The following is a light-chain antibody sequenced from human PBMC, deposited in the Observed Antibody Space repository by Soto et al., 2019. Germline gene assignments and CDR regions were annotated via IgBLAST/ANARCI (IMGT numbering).Light chain of an antibody. J-gene: IGKJ1*01. CDR2: DVS. CDR1: QSFSNW. CDR3: QQFDRYSWT. V-gene: IGKV1-5*01. Sequence: DIQMTQSPSTLSASLGERVTITCRASQSFSNWLAWYQQIPGKAPRLLIYDVSSLESGVPSRFSGSASGTEFILTISSLQPDDFATYYCQQFDRYSWTFGQGTTVEMK.